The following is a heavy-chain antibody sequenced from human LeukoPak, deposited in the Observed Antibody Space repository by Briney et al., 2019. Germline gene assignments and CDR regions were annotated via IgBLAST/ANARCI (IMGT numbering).Heavy chain of an antibody. J-gene: IGHJ6*03. CDR3: ARFPAARTIYYHYMDV. Sequence: PGGSLRLSCAASGFTFSDYHMSWIRQAPGKGLEWVSHISSSGTTIYYADSVKGRFTISRDSAKNSLYLQMNSLRAEDTAVYYCARFPAARTIYYHYMDVWGKGTTVTVSS. D-gene: IGHD2-2*01. CDR1: GFTFSDYH. CDR2: ISSSGTTI. V-gene: IGHV3-11*01.